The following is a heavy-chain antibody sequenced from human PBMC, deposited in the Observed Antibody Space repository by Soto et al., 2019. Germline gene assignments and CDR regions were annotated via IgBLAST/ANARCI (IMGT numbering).Heavy chain of an antibody. CDR3: ARARVLEYSTPHFIWYDGMDV. CDR2: IIPIFGTA. Sequence: QVQLVQSGAEVKKPGASVKVSCKASGGTFSSYAISWVRQAPGQGLEWMGGIIPIFGTANYAQKFEGRVTITADKSTGTAYMELSSLRSEDTAVYYCARARVLEYSTPHFIWYDGMDVWGQGTKVTVSS. CDR1: GGTFSSYA. D-gene: IGHD6-6*01. J-gene: IGHJ6*01. V-gene: IGHV1-69*06.